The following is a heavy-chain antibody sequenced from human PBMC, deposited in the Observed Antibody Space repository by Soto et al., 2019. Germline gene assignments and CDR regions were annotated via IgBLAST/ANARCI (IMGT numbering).Heavy chain of an antibody. D-gene: IGHD6-13*01. Sequence: GESLKISCKGSGYSFTSYWIGWVRQMPGKGLEWTGIIYPGDSDTRYSPSFQGQVTISADKSISTAYLQWSSLKASDTAMYYCARLVAAAYTGGYYYGMDVWGQGTTVTVSS. CDR1: GYSFTSYW. CDR3: ARLVAAAYTGGYYYGMDV. J-gene: IGHJ6*02. CDR2: IYPGDSDT. V-gene: IGHV5-51*01.